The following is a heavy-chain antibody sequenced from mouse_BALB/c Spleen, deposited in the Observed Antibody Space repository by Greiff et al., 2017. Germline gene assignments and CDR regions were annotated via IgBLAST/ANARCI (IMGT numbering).Heavy chain of an antibody. CDR2: ISSGGSYT. V-gene: IGHV5-9-4*01. Sequence: EVQGVESGGGLVKPGGSLKLSCAASGFTFSSYAMSWVRQSPEKRLEWVAEISSGGSYTYYPDTVTGRFTISSDNAKNTLYLEMSSLRSEDTAMYYCAREPYGNSYFDYWGQGTTLTVSS. D-gene: IGHD2-1*01. J-gene: IGHJ2*01. CDR1: GFTFSSYA. CDR3: AREPYGNSYFDY.